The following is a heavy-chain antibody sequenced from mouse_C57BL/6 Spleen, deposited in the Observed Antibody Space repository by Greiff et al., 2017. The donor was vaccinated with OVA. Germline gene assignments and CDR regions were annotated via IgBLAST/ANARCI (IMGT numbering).Heavy chain of an antibody. Sequence: VKLQQPGAELVKPGASVKLSCKASGYTFTSYWMHWVKQRPGQGLEWIGMIHPNSGSTNYNEKFKSKATLTVDKSSSTAYMQLSSLTSEDSAVYYCARPPYGNSPYYCAMDNWGQGTSVTVSS. CDR2: IHPNSGST. V-gene: IGHV1-64*01. CDR1: GYTFTSYW. D-gene: IGHD2-1*01. J-gene: IGHJ4*01. CDR3: ARPPYGNSPYYCAMDN.